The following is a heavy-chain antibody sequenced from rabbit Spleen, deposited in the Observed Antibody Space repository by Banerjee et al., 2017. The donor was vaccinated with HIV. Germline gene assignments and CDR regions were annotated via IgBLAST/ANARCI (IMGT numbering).Heavy chain of an antibody. CDR2: IEGGYSGFT. CDR1: GVSFSGSSY. Sequence: QEQLKESGGGLVQPEASLTLTCIASGVSFSGSSYMCWVRQAPGKGLEWIACIEGGYSGFTYFASWAKGRFTISLDNAQNTVFLQMTSLTAADTATYFCARDGTGGSYFALWGPGTLVTVS. D-gene: IGHD8-1*01. V-gene: IGHV1S45*01. J-gene: IGHJ4*01. CDR3: ARDGTGGSYFAL.